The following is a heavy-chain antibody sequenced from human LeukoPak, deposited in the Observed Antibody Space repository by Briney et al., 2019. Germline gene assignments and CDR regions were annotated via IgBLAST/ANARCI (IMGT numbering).Heavy chain of an antibody. CDR1: GGSFSGYY. Sequence: PSETLSLTCAVYGGSFSGYYWSWIRQPPGKGLEWIGEINHSGSTNYNPSLKSRVTISVDTSKSQFSLKLSSVPAADTAVYYCAGYYDSSGYYYGAFDIWGQGTMVTVSS. V-gene: IGHV4-34*01. J-gene: IGHJ3*02. CDR2: INHSGST. CDR3: AGYYDSSGYYYGAFDI. D-gene: IGHD3-22*01.